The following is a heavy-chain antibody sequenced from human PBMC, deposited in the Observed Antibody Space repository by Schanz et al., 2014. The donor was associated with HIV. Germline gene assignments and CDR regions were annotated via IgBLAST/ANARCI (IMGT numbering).Heavy chain of an antibody. Sequence: QVQLVQSGAGVKKPGASVRVSCKASGYTFSSNDINWVRQASGQGLEWVGWMNPRSGNTGYAQKFQGRVTLTRNTSLTTAYMELSSLTSDDTAVYYCAREKTTLNWFDPWGQGTLVTVSS. CDR1: GYTFSSND. J-gene: IGHJ5*02. V-gene: IGHV1-8*02. CDR3: AREKTTLNWFDP. CDR2: MNPRSGNT.